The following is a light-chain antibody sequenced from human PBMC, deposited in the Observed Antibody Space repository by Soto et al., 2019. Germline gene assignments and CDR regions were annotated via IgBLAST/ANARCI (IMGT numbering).Light chain of an antibody. CDR1: SSDVGGYNY. V-gene: IGLV2-14*01. Sequence: QSVLTQPASVSGSPGQSITISCTGTSSDVGGYNYVSWYQQHPGKAPKLMIYEVSNRPSGVSNRFSGSKSGNTASLTISGLQAEDEADYYCTSYTINSTFVLGTGTKV. J-gene: IGLJ1*01. CDR2: EVS. CDR3: TSYTINSTFV.